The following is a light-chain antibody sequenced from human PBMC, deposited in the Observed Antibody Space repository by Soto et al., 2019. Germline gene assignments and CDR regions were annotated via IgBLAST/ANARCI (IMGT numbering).Light chain of an antibody. CDR3: SSYAGGDNLV. Sequence: QSALTQPPSASGSPGQSVTISCTGTSSDVGAYNYVSWYQQYPGEVPKLIIYEVNKRPSGVPGRFSGSKSGYTGSLTVSGLQPEDEADYYCSSYAGGDNLVFGGGTKVTVL. J-gene: IGLJ2*01. V-gene: IGLV2-8*01. CDR2: EVN. CDR1: SSDVGAYNY.